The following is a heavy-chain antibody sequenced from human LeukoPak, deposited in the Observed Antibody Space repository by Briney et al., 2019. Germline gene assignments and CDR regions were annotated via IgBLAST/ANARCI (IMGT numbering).Heavy chain of an antibody. Sequence: PSETLSLTCTVSGGSISSYYWSWIRQPPGKGLEWIGDIYYSGSTNYNPSLKSRVTISVDTSKNQFSLKLSSVTAADTAVYYCARERWNDGTNDYWGQGTLVTVSS. CDR3: ARERWNDGTNDY. V-gene: IGHV4-59*01. D-gene: IGHD1-1*01. CDR1: GGSISSYY. CDR2: IYYSGST. J-gene: IGHJ4*02.